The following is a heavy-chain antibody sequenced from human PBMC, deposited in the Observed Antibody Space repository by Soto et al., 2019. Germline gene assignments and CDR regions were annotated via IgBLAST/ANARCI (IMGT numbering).Heavy chain of an antibody. CDR3: ARDLGSSGWYAGGWVDP. CDR2: ISSSSSNK. Sequence: EVQLVESGGGLVKPGGSLRLSCAASGFTFSSYSMNWVRQAPGKGLEWVSCISSSSSNKYYADSVKGRFTISRDNAKNSLYLQMNSLRAEDTAVDYCARDLGSSGWYAGGWVDPWGQGTLVTVSS. D-gene: IGHD6-19*01. CDR1: GFTFSSYS. V-gene: IGHV3-21*01. J-gene: IGHJ5*02.